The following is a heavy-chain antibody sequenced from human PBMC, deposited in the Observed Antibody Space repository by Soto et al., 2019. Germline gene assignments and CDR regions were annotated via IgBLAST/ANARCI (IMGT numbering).Heavy chain of an antibody. J-gene: IGHJ3*02. D-gene: IGHD3-22*01. CDR3: ARDYGDSSGYYRSNAFDI. CDR2: ISYSGST. V-gene: IGHV4-31*03. CDR1: GGSISSGGYY. Sequence: QVQLQESGPGLVKPSQTLSLTCTVSGGSISSGGYYWSWIRQHPGKGLEWIGYISYSGSTYYNPSLKSRVTISVDTSKNQFALRLSSVTAAYTAVYYCARDYGDSSGYYRSNAFDIWGPGTMVTVSS.